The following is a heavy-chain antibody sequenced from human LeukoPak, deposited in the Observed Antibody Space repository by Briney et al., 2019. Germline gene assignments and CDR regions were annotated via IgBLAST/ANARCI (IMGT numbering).Heavy chain of an antibody. CDR1: GGTFSSYD. Sequence: GASVKVSCKASGGTFSSYDISWVRQAPGQGLEWMGGIIPIFGTANYAQKFQGRVTITADKSTSTAYMELSSLRSEDTAVYYCAREDYGSGRITAYLAFDIWGQGTMVTVSS. V-gene: IGHV1-69*06. CDR3: AREDYGSGRITAYLAFDI. J-gene: IGHJ3*02. CDR2: IIPIFGTA. D-gene: IGHD3-10*01.